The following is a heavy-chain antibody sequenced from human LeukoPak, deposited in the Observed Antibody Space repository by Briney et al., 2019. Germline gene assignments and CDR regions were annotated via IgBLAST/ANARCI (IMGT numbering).Heavy chain of an antibody. V-gene: IGHV3-48*01. Sequence: GGPLRLSCAASGFTLSSYTMNWVRQAPGKGLEWVSYSSWSSSTIYYADSVKGRFTISRDNAKNPLYLQMNSLRAEDTAVYYCARDPPRGDFWSGAGRYYFDYWGQGTLVTVSS. CDR2: SSWSSSTI. CDR1: GFTLSSYT. J-gene: IGHJ4*02. D-gene: IGHD3-3*01. CDR3: ARDPPRGDFWSGAGRYYFDY.